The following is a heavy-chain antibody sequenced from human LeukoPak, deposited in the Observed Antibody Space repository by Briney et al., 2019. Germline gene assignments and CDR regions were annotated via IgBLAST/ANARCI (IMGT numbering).Heavy chain of an antibody. CDR1: VYSFVTYC. V-gene: IGHV5-51*01. CDR2: TYPGDSDT. Sequence: RESRKISGKGTVYSFVTYCIAGVPHIPGKGLDRMGITYPGDSDTRYSPSFQGQVTISADKSISNAYLQWSSLKASDTAMYYCARKRLASLSVDAFDIWGQGTTVTVSS. CDR3: ARKRLASLSVDAFDI. J-gene: IGHJ3*02. D-gene: IGHD5-12*01.